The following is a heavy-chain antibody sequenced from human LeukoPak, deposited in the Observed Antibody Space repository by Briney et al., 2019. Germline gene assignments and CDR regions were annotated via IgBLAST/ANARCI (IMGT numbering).Heavy chain of an antibody. CDR2: INPNSGGT. CDR3: ARDNWFGP. Sequence: ASVKVSCKASGYTFTGYYMHWVRQAPGQGLEWMGWINPNSGGTNYAQKFQGRVTMTRDMSTSTVYMELSSLRSEDTAVYYCARDNWFGPWGQGTLVTVSS. J-gene: IGHJ5*02. CDR1: GYTFTGYY. V-gene: IGHV1-2*02.